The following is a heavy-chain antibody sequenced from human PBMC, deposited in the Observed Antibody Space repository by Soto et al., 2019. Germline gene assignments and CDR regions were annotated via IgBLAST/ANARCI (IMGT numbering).Heavy chain of an antibody. CDR1: GYPFSDNQ. CDR2: INPKSDDT. Sequence: ASVKVSCKASGYPFSDNQIHWLRRAPGQGLEWMGRINPKSDDTNYAQKFQGRVTMTRDTSIDPAYLELTGLTSDDTATYYCARKHSLDYIRWGLDPWGQGTLVTVSS. D-gene: IGHD4-4*01. CDR3: ARKHSLDYIRWGLDP. J-gene: IGHJ5*02. V-gene: IGHV1-2*02.